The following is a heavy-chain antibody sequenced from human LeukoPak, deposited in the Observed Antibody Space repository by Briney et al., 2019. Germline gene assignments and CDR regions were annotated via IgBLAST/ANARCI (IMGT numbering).Heavy chain of an antibody. D-gene: IGHD2-21*02. CDR3: ARSSAVTGPYYFDS. J-gene: IGHJ4*02. CDR2: INPNSGGT. Sequence: GASVKVSCKAPGYTFTSYYMHWVRRAPGQGLEWMGWINPNSGGTKYEQKFQGRVTMTRDTSISTAYMELSSLRSDDTAVYFCARSSAVTGPYYFDSWGQGTLVAVSS. V-gene: IGHV1-2*02. CDR1: GYTFTSYY.